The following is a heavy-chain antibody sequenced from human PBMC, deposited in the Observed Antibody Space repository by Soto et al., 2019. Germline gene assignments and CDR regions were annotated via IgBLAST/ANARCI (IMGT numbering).Heavy chain of an antibody. CDR2: INHSGST. CDR1: GGSISSYY. Sequence: SETLSLTCTVSGGSISSYYWSWIRQPPGKGLEWIGYINHSGSTNYNPSIKSRVTISVDTSKNQFSLKLTSVTAADTAVYYCARDKITGLFDYWGQGTLVTVSS. J-gene: IGHJ4*02. CDR3: ARDKITGLFDY. D-gene: IGHD2-8*02. V-gene: IGHV4-59*12.